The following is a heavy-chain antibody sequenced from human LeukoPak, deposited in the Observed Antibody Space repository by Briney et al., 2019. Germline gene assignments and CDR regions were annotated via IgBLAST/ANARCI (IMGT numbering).Heavy chain of an antibody. J-gene: IGHJ5*02. Sequence: GGSLRLSCAASGFIFSTYGMHWVRQAPGKGLEWVAFIRYDGKNKYYADSVKGRFTISRDNSKNTLYLQMNSLRAEDTAVYYCHCSGGNCYTPWGQGTLVTVSS. CDR2: IRYDGKNK. V-gene: IGHV3-30*02. D-gene: IGHD2-15*01. CDR3: HCSGGNCYTP. CDR1: GFIFSTYG.